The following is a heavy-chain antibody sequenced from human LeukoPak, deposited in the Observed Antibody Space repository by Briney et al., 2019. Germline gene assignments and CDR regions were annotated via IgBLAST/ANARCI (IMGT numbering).Heavy chain of an antibody. D-gene: IGHD2-15*01. CDR1: GGSISNYY. J-gene: IGHJ3*02. CDR2: KYARGSS. V-gene: IGHV4-4*07. Sequence: SETLSLTCTVSGGSISNYYWSWIRRPAGKGLEWIGRKYARGSSNYNPPVQSRVTMSVDTSKNQFSLKLRSVTAADTAVYYCARGRYCSADICTGGDSFDIWGQGTMVSVS. CDR3: ARGRYCSADICTGGDSFDI.